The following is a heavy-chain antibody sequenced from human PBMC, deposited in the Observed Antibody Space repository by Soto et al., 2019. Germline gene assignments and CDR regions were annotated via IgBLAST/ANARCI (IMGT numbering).Heavy chain of an antibody. Sequence: PGGSLRLSCAASGFTFSSYGMHWVRQAPGKGPEWVAVISYDGSNKYYADSVKGRFTISRDNSKNTLYLQMNSLRAEDTAVYYCAKDIQGPYGIVLPNAFDIWGQGTMVTVSS. CDR1: GFTFSSYG. J-gene: IGHJ3*02. V-gene: IGHV3-30*18. CDR2: ISYDGSNK. CDR3: AKDIQGPYGIVLPNAFDI. D-gene: IGHD3-10*01.